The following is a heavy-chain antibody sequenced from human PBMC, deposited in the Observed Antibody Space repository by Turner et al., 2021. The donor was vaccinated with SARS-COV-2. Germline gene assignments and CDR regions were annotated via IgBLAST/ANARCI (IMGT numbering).Heavy chain of an antibody. CDR2: ISGSGGST. V-gene: IGHV3-23*01. Sequence: EVHLLESGGGLVQPGGSLRLSCAASGFTFSSYAMSWVRQAQGKGLEWVSAISGSGGSTYYADSVKGRFTISRDNSKNTLYLQMNSLRAEDTAVYYCAKPPGEQWLVLALVFDYWGQGTLVTVSS. J-gene: IGHJ4*02. CDR3: AKPPGEQWLVLALVFDY. CDR1: GFTFSSYA. D-gene: IGHD6-19*01.